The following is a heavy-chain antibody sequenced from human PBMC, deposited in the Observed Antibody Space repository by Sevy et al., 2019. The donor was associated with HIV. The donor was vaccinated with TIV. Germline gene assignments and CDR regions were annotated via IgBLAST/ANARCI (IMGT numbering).Heavy chain of an antibody. CDR3: ARDQAESSSTGGLDS. J-gene: IGHJ4*02. Sequence: SETLSLTCSVSGASVSSGSFFWTWIRQAPGKGLEWIGYIYYSGSTNYHPSLKIRVTFSVDTSKNQFSLKLRSVTAADTAVYYCARDQAESSSTGGLDSWGPGALVTVSS. D-gene: IGHD6-6*01. CDR2: IYYSGST. CDR1: GASVSSGSFF. V-gene: IGHV4-61*01.